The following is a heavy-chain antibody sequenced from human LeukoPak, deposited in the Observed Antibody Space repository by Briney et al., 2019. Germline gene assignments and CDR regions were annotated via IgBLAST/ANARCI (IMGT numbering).Heavy chain of an antibody. CDR1: GGTFSSYA. CDR3: ARFIAAAGNWYYYGMDV. J-gene: IGHJ6*02. V-gene: IGHV1-69*04. CDR2: IIPILGIA. Sequence: ASVKVSCKASGGTFSSYAISWVRQAPGQGLEWMGRIIPILGIANYAQKFQGRVTITADKSTSTAYMELSSLRSEDTAVYYCARFIAAAGNWYYYGMDVWGQGTTVTVSS. D-gene: IGHD6-13*01.